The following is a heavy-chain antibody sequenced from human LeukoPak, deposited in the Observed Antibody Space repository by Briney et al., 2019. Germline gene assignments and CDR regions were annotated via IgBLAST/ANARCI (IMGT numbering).Heavy chain of an antibody. J-gene: IGHJ4*02. V-gene: IGHV3-30*04. CDR1: GFTFSSYP. CDR2: IGYDGVNK. CDR3: ARDFLRGAPDYLDL. D-gene: IGHD3-10*01. Sequence: GGSLRLSCTASGFTFSSYPFRWVRQAPGKGLQWVSVIGYDGVNKFYTDSVKGRFTISRDDSKSNLYLPMDSLRADDTAVSYCARDFLRGAPDYLDLWGQGTLVTVSS.